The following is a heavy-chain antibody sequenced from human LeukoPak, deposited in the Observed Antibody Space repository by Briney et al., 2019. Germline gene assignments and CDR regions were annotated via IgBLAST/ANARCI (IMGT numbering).Heavy chain of an antibody. CDR1: GGSISSYY. CDR2: IYYSGST. Sequence: SETLSLTCTVSGGSISSYYWSWIRQPPGKGLEWIGYIYYSGSTNYNPSLKSRVTISVDTSKNQFSLKLGSVTAADTAVYYCARHSRDYYDSSDPFDYWGQGTLVTVSS. D-gene: IGHD3-22*01. V-gene: IGHV4-59*08. CDR3: ARHSRDYYDSSDPFDY. J-gene: IGHJ4*02.